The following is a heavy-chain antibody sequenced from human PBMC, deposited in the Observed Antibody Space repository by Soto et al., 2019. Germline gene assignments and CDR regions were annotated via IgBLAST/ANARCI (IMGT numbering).Heavy chain of an antibody. CDR3: ARFLRGLRYFDWPRNGMDV. D-gene: IGHD3-9*01. V-gene: IGHV1-18*01. Sequence: ASVKVSCKASGYTFTSYGISWVRQAPGQGLEWMGWIGAYNGNTNYAQKLQGRVTMTTDTSTSTAYMGLRSLRSDDTAVYYCARFLRGLRYFDWPRNGMDVWGQGTTVTVSS. J-gene: IGHJ6*02. CDR1: GYTFTSYG. CDR2: IGAYNGNT.